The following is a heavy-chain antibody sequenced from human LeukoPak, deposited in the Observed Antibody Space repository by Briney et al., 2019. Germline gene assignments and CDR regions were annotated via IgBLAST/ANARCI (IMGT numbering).Heavy chain of an antibody. CDR1: GGSINNDF. CDR3: AGGGSPHI. Sequence: SETLSLTCTVSGGSINNDFLTWVRQPAGKALEWIGRLYTSGSTAYNPSLKSRVTMSLHTSMTQFSLKLKSVTAADTAVYYCAGGGSPHIWGQGTMVSVSS. V-gene: IGHV4-4*07. J-gene: IGHJ3*02. D-gene: IGHD1-26*01. CDR2: LYTSGST.